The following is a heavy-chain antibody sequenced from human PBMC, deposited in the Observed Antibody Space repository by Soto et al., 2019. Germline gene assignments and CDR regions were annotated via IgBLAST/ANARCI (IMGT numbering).Heavy chain of an antibody. J-gene: IGHJ4*02. CDR2: ISSTSTYI. V-gene: IGHV3-21*01. CDR1: EVTFSTYS. CDR3: VRDVNYYDSSGHRDY. D-gene: IGHD3-22*01. Sequence: LLRLSCPVSEVTFSTYSMHWVRKAPGKGLEWVSSISSTSTYIHYADSVKGRFTISRDNAKNSLYLQMNSLRGEDTAVYYCVRDVNYYDSSGHRDYWGQGTLVTVSS.